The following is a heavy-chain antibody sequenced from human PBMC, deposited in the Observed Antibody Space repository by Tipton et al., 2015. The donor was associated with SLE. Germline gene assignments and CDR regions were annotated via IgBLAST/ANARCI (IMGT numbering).Heavy chain of an antibody. CDR1: GFTFSDYY. CDR3: ARDGYSNYLDY. Sequence: RSLRLSCAASGFTFSDYYMSWIRQAPGKGLEWVAVIWYDGSNKYYADSVKGRFTISRDNSKNTLYLQMNSLRAEDTAVYYCARDGYSNYLDYWGQGTLVTVSS. CDR2: IWYDGSNK. J-gene: IGHJ4*02. V-gene: IGHV3-30-3*01. D-gene: IGHD5-18*01.